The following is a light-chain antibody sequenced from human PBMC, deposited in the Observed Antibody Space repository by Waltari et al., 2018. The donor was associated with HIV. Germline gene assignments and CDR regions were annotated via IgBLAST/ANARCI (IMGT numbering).Light chain of an antibody. V-gene: IGKV1-39*01. CDR1: QNIRSY. CDR2: AAS. J-gene: IGKJ2*01. Sequence: DIQMTQSPSSLSASVGDRVTITCRASQNIRSYLNWYRQTPGKAPKLLIYAASTLRSGVPSRFSGSGSGTDFTLTISSLQPEDFATYYCQQSSSTPPTFGQGTKLEIK. CDR3: QQSSSTPPT.